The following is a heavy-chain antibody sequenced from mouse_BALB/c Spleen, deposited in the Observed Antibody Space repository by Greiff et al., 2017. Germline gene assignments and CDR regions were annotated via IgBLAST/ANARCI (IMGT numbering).Heavy chain of an antibody. Sequence: QVQLQQSGAELVRPGASVTLSCKASGYTFTDYEMHWVKQTPVHGLEWIGAIDPETGGTAYNQKFKGKATLTADKSSSTAYMELSSLTSEDSAVYYCAKVRQYYYAMDYWGQGTSVTVSS. D-gene: IGHD2-14*01. CDR1: GYTFTDYE. CDR3: AKVRQYYYAMDY. V-gene: IGHV1-15*01. J-gene: IGHJ4*01. CDR2: IDPETGGT.